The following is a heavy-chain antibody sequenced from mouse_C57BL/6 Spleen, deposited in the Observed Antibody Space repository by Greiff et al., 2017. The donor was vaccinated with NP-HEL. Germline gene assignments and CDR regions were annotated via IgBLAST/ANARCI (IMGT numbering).Heavy chain of an antibody. CDR1: GYTFTSYW. J-gene: IGHJ2*01. CDR3: ARGDDGFDY. CDR2: IDPSDSYT. Sequence: QVQLQQPGAELVKPGASVKLSCKASGYTFTSYWMQWVKQRPGQGLEWIGEIDPSDSYTNYNQKFKGKATLTVDTSSSTAYMQLSSLTSEDSAVYYCARGDDGFDYWGQGTTLTVSS. D-gene: IGHD2-3*01. V-gene: IGHV1-50*01.